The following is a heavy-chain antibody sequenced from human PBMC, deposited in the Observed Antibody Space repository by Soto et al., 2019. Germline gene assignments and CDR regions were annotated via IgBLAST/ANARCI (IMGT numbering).Heavy chain of an antibody. CDR2: ISSTGRTI. D-gene: IGHD6-19*01. V-gene: IGHV3-11*01. CDR3: ARSYSSGWEFDY. Sequence: PGGSLRLSCGASGFIFSNYYMSWIRQAPGKGLEWVSYISSTGRTIYYADSVKGRFTVSRDNAQNSLSLKLNSLRVEDTAVYYCARSYSSGWEFDYWGQGTQVTVSS. CDR1: GFIFSNYY. J-gene: IGHJ4*02.